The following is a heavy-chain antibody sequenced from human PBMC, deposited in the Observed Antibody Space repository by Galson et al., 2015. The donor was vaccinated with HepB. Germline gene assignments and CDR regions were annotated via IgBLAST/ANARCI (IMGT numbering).Heavy chain of an antibody. J-gene: IGHJ4*02. V-gene: IGHV2-5*01. CDR2: IYWNDDK. CDR1: GFSLSTSGVG. Sequence: PALVKPTQTLTLTCTFSGFSLSTSGVGVGWIRQPPGKALEWLALIYWNDDKRYSPSLKSRLTITKDTSKNQVVLTMTNMDPVDTATYYCAHSGEIAVAGMCFDYWGQGTLVTVSS. CDR3: AHSGEIAVAGMCFDY. D-gene: IGHD6-19*01.